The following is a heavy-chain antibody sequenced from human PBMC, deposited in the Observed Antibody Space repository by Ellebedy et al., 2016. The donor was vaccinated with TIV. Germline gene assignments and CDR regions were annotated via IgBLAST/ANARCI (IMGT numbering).Heavy chain of an antibody. J-gene: IGHJ3*02. V-gene: IGHV3-30*14. CDR1: GFTFRTYP. CDR2: VSGHATIQ. D-gene: IGHD5-24*01. Sequence: PGGSLRLSCAASGFTFRTYPIHWVRRAPGKGLEWVAVVSGHATIQLYADSVKGRFTISRDNSTSTLYLQMRSLRTEDTAVYYCARVTRDVLYNIGGAFDIWGHGTMVTVS. CDR3: ARVTRDVLYNIGGAFDI.